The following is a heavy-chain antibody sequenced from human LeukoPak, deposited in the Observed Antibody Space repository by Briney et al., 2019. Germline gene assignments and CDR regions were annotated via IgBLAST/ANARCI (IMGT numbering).Heavy chain of an antibody. CDR2: IYYSGST. V-gene: IGHV4-61*08. D-gene: IGHD2-2*01. Sequence: SETLSLTCTVSGDSISSGADYWSWIRQPPGKGLEWIGYIYYSGSTNYNPSLKSRVTISVDTSKNQFSLKLSSVTAADTAVYYCAREGLGYCSSTSCHPYAFDIWGQGTMVTVSS. J-gene: IGHJ3*02. CDR1: GDSISSGADY. CDR3: AREGLGYCSSTSCHPYAFDI.